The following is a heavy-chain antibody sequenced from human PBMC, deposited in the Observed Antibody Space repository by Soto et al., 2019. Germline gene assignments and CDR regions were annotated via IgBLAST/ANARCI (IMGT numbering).Heavy chain of an antibody. V-gene: IGHV3-30-3*01. D-gene: IGHD1-26*01. Sequence: QVQLVESGGTVVQPGRSLRLSCEASGFTFSSYAVHWVRQAPGKGLEWVALISYDGTNKYYADSVKGRFTISRDNSKNTLVLQMNSLRAEDTALYYCERDSGDIVGATLLDYWGQGTLVTVSS. CDR2: ISYDGTNK. CDR3: ERDSGDIVGATLLDY. J-gene: IGHJ4*02. CDR1: GFTFSSYA.